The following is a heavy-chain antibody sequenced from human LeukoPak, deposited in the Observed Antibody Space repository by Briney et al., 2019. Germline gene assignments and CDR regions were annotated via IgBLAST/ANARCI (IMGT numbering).Heavy chain of an antibody. J-gene: IGHJ4*02. V-gene: IGHV4-34*01. CDR3: ARLSDYYDSSGYYYLDY. Sequence: SETLSLTCAVYGGSLSGYYWSWIRQPPGKGLEWIGSIYYSGSTYYNPSLKSRVTISVDTSKNQSSLKLSSVTAADTAVYYCARLSDYYDSSGYYYLDYWGQGTLVTVSS. CDR2: IYYSGST. CDR1: GGSLSGYY. D-gene: IGHD3-22*01.